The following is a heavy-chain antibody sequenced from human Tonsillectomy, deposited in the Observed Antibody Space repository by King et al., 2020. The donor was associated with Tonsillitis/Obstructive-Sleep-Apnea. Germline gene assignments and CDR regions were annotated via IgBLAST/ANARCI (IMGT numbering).Heavy chain of an antibody. J-gene: IGHJ5*02. V-gene: IGHV4-61*01. CDR1: GGSVRSDSYY. D-gene: IGHD1-14*01. CDR2: IYYSGST. CDR3: ARMDAYNWFDP. Sequence: QLQESGPGLVKPSETLSLTCTVSGGSVRSDSYYWSWIRQPPGKGLEWIGYIYYSGSTSYHPSLKSRVTLSVDTSKNQFSLKLSSVTAADTAVYYCARMDAYNWFDPWGRGTLVTVS.